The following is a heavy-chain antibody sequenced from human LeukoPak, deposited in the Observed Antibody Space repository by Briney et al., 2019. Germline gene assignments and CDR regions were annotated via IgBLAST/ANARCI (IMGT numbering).Heavy chain of an antibody. V-gene: IGHV4-61*01. J-gene: IGHJ4*02. CDR2: KYYSGST. D-gene: IGHD5-18*01. Sequence: SETLSLTGDVSGVSINTCCYYWTWIRQPPGKGLEWIGYKYYSGSTRYNSSLRSRLTISLDSSKNQFSLRLTSVTAADTAVYYCARGRSYGFDFDSWGPGTLVIVSS. CDR1: GVSINTCCYY. CDR3: ARGRSYGFDFDS.